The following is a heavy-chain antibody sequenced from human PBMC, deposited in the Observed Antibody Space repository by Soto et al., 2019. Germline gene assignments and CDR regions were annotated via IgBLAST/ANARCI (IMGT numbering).Heavy chain of an antibody. CDR2: IWYDGSNK. CDR3: ARDPLWFGELQTSYYYYGMDV. CDR1: GFTFSSYG. Sequence: LRLSCAASGFTFSSYGMHWVRQAPGKGLEWVAVIWYDGSNKYYADSVKGRFTISRDNSKNTLYLQVNSLRAEDTAVYYCARDPLWFGELQTSYYYYGMDVWGQGTTVTVSS. V-gene: IGHV3-33*01. J-gene: IGHJ6*02. D-gene: IGHD3-10*01.